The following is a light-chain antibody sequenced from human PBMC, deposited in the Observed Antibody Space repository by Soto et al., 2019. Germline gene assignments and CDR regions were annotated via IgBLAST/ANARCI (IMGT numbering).Light chain of an antibody. Sequence: DIVMTQSPLSLPVTPGEPASISCRSSQSLLHSNGYNYLDRYLQKPGQSPQLLIYLGSNRASGVPDRFSGSGSGTDFTLKISRVEAEDVGVYYCMQALQTSWFTFGPGTKVDIK. CDR2: LGS. V-gene: IGKV2-28*01. J-gene: IGKJ3*01. CDR3: MQALQTSWFT. CDR1: QSLLHSNGYNY.